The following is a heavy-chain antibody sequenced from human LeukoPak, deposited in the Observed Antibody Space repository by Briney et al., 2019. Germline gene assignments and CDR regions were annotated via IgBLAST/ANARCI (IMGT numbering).Heavy chain of an antibody. CDR1: GGSISSGGYS. D-gene: IGHD5-24*01. V-gene: IGHV4-30-2*01. CDR3: ARVEAATTNPRFDY. J-gene: IGHJ4*02. CDR2: IYHSGST. Sequence: SETLSLTCAVSGGSISSGGYSWSWIRQPPGKGLEWIGYIYHSGSTYYNPSLKSRVTISVDTSKNQFSLRLTSVTAADTAVYYCARVEAATTNPRFDYWGQGTLVTVSS.